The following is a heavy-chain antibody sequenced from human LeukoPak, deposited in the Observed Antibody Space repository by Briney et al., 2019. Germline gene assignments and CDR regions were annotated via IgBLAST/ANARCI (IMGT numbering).Heavy chain of an antibody. D-gene: IGHD3-10*01. CDR2: MNPNSGDT. CDR1: GYTFTNYD. CDR3: ARRRFGASNWFDP. V-gene: IGHV1-8*01. Sequence: ASVKVSCKASGYTFTNYDINWVRQATGQGLEWMGWMNPNSGDTGYAQKFQGRVTMTRNTSITTVYMELSSLRSEDTAVYYCARRRFGASNWFDPWGQGTLVTVSS. J-gene: IGHJ5*02.